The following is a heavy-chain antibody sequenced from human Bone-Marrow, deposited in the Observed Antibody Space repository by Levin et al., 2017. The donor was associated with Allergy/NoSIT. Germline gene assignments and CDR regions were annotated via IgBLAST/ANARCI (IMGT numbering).Heavy chain of an antibody. Sequence: SETLSLTCTVSGGSISSSSYYWGWVRQPPGKGLEWIGSIYYSGSTYYNPSLKSRVTMSVDTSKNQFSLKLSSVTAADTAVYYCARDSCDGGTCYDYWGQGTLVTVSS. CDR3: ARDSCDGGTCYDY. J-gene: IGHJ4*02. CDR2: IYYSGST. V-gene: IGHV4-39*07. D-gene: IGHD2-15*01. CDR1: GGSISSSSYY.